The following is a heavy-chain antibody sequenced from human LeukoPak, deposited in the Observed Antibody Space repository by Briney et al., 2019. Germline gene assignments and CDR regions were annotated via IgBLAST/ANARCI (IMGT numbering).Heavy chain of an antibody. CDR3: ARDIYSGSGTPPYAFDY. CDR2: IKHNGDEL. D-gene: IGHD3-10*01. V-gene: IGHV3-7*01. Sequence: GGSLRLSCAASGFTFSSYWMTWVRQAPGKGLEWVANIKHNGDELNYVDSVEDRFTISRDNAKNSLYLQMNTLRAEDTAFYYCARDIYSGSGTPPYAFDYWGRGTLVTVSS. J-gene: IGHJ4*02. CDR1: GFTFSSYW.